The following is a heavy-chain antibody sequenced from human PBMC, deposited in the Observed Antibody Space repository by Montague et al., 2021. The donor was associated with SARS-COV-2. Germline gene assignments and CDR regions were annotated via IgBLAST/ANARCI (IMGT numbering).Heavy chain of an antibody. J-gene: IGHJ4*02. Sequence: YLRLSCAVSGFTFDDYGMSWVRQAPGKGLEWVSGISRSGDRTAYGDSVKGRFTISRDNAKNSLYLQMNSLRVEDTAFYHCSRGRGMIRGVVDFWGQGILVSVSS. CDR3: SRGRGMIRGVVDF. CDR1: GFTFDDYG. V-gene: IGHV3-20*01. CDR2: ISRSGDRT. D-gene: IGHD3-10*01.